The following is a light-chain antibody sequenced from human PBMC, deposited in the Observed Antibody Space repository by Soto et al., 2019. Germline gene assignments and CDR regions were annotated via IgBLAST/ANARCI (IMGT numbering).Light chain of an antibody. V-gene: IGLV1-44*01. J-gene: IGLJ1*01. CDR2: TNN. CDR3: AAWDDSLDGYV. Sequence: QSVLTQPPSASGTPGQRVTISCSGSSSNIGSNPVSWYHHLPGTAPKLLIFTNNQRPSGVPDRFSGSKSGTSASLAISGLQSEDEADYYCAAWDDSLDGYVFGTGTKLTVL. CDR1: SSNIGSNP.